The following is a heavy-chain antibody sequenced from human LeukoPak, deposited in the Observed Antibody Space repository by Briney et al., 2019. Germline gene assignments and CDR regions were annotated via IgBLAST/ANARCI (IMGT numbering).Heavy chain of an antibody. CDR3: ARVGYYDSSGQYYFDY. Sequence: GGSLRLSCAASGFTFSPYSMNWVRQAPGKGLEWVSYISGTSSTKYYADSVQGRFTISRDNAKNSLYLQMNSLRAEDTAVYYCARVGYYDSSGQYYFDYWGQGTLVTVSS. V-gene: IGHV3-48*04. D-gene: IGHD3-22*01. CDR2: ISGTSSTK. CDR1: GFTFSPYS. J-gene: IGHJ4*02.